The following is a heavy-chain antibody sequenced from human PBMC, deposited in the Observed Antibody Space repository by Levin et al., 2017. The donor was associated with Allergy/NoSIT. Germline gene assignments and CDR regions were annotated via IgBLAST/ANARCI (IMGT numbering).Heavy chain of an antibody. CDR2: ISHSGNT. CDR3: ARREMVRGEDPLDI. D-gene: IGHD3-10*01. V-gene: IGHV4-30-4*01. J-gene: IGHJ3*02. CDR1: GGSINSGLNY. Sequence: SETLSLICSVSGGSINSGLNYWSWIRQAPEKGLEWIGYISHSGNTYYNPSLKGRVTISVDRSNNQFSLKLTSVTAADTAVYYCARREMVRGEDPLDIWGLGRMVTVSS.